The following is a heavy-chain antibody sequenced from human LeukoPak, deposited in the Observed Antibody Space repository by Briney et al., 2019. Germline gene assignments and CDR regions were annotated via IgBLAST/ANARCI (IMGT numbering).Heavy chain of an antibody. D-gene: IGHD1-26*01. CDR3: AKVASGSYYNWPFDY. V-gene: IGHV3-23*01. Sequence: GGSLRLSCAASGFTFSSYGMSWVRQAPGKGLEWVSGISSIDGSTYYADSVKGQFTVSRDNSKNTLYLQMNSLRAEDTAVYYCAKVASGSYYNWPFDYWGQGTLVTVSS. CDR1: GFTFSSYG. J-gene: IGHJ4*02. CDR2: ISSIDGST.